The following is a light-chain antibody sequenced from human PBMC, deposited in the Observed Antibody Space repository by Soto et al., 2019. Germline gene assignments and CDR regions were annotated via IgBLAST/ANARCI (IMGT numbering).Light chain of an antibody. V-gene: IGKV1D-12*01. CDR3: QQANSSPLT. Sequence: DIQMTPSTSSVTASVGDRVTITCRTSQDISSWLSWYPQKPGKAPKLLMYAASSLQSGVPSSFSGCGSGTDFTLTISSLQPEYFATYYCQQANSSPLTFGGGTNVEIK. CDR1: QDISSW. CDR2: AAS. J-gene: IGKJ4*01.